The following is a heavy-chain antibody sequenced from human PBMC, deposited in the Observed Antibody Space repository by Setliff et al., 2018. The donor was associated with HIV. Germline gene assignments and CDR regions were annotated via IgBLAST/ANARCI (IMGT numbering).Heavy chain of an antibody. CDR1: GFSFSGYG. Sequence: PGGSLRLSCAASGFSFSGYGMNWVRQAPGKGLEWVSYISPSSTIIYYPDSVKGRFTTSRANARNSLYLEMNSLRADDTAVYYCARDFCGSSCSSGYGYFDHWGQGTLVTVSS. CDR2: ISPSSTII. V-gene: IGHV3-48*01. D-gene: IGHD2-15*01. CDR3: ARDFCGSSCSSGYGYFDH. J-gene: IGHJ4*02.